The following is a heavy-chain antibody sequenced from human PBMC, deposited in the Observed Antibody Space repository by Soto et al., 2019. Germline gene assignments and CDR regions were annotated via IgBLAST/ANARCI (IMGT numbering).Heavy chain of an antibody. Sequence: QVQLQQWGAGLLKPSETLSLTCAVYGGSFSGYYWSWIRQPPGKGLEWIGEINHSGSTNYNPSLKSRVTISVDTSKNQFSLKLSSVTAADTAVYYCARERSARYYHDSSGEHYYYYGMDVWGQGTTVTVSS. CDR2: INHSGST. V-gene: IGHV4-34*01. D-gene: IGHD3-22*01. CDR1: GGSFSGYY. CDR3: ARERSARYYHDSSGEHYYYYGMDV. J-gene: IGHJ6*02.